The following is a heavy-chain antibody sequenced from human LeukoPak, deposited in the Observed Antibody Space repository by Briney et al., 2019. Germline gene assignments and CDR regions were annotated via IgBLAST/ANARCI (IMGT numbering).Heavy chain of an antibody. CDR1: GFTFSSYE. J-gene: IGHJ6*02. CDR3: ARELQGYCSSTSCYETYYYYYGMDV. D-gene: IGHD2-2*01. Sequence: PGGSLRLSCAASGFTFSSYEMNWVRQAPGKGLEWVSYISSSGSTIYYADSVKGRFTISRNNAKNSLYLQMNSLRAEDTAVYYCARELQGYCSSTSCYETYYYYYGMDVWGQGTTVTVSS. CDR2: ISSSGSTI. V-gene: IGHV3-48*03.